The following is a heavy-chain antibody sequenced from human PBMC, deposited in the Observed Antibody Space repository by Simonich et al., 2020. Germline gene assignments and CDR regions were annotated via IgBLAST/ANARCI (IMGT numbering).Heavy chain of an antibody. J-gene: IGHJ4*02. CDR2: INHSGST. V-gene: IGHV4-34*01. CDR1: GGSFSGYY. CDR3: ARHLQLGPFDY. Sequence: QVQLQQWGAGLLKPSETLSLTCAVYGGSFSGYYWSWIRQPPWKGREWIGEINHSGSTNYNPSLKSRVTISVDTSKNQFSLKLSSVTAADTAVYYCARHLQLGPFDYWGQGTLVTVSS. D-gene: IGHD1-1*01.